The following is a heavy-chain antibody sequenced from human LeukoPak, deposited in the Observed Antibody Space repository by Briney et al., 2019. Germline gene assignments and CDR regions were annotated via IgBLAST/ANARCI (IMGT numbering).Heavy chain of an antibody. CDR3: ARVGGYGDQLIDY. CDR2: ISSSSSTI. CDR1: RFTFSSYS. V-gene: IGHV3-48*01. D-gene: IGHD4-17*01. J-gene: IGHJ4*02. Sequence: PGGSLRLSCAASRFTFSSYSMNWVRQAPGKGLEWVSYISSSSSTIYYADSVKGRFTISRDNAKNSLYLQMNSLRAEDTAVYYCARVGGYGDQLIDYWGQGTLVTVSS.